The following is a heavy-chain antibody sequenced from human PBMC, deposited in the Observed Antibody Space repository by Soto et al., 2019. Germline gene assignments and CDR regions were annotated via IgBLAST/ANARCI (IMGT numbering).Heavy chain of an antibody. CDR2: IIPLFGTT. V-gene: IGHV1-69*13. Sequence: ASVKVSCKASGGTFSTCSMNWVRQAPGEGLEWMGGIIPLFGTTNYAQKFKGRVTITADESTSTAYMELSSLRAEDAAVYYCARGATHGSSWYFWFDPWGQGTLVTVSS. J-gene: IGHJ5*02. D-gene: IGHD6-13*01. CDR3: ARGATHGSSWYFWFDP. CDR1: GGTFSTCS.